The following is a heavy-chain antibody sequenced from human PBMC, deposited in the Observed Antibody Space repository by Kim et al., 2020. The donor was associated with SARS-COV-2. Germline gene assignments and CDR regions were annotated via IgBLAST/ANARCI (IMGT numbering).Heavy chain of an antibody. CDR2: ISWNSGSI. CDR3: AKAPGYHDYFDY. V-gene: IGHV3-9*01. CDR1: GFTFDDYA. J-gene: IGHJ4*02. D-gene: IGHD2-2*01. Sequence: GGSLRLSCAASGFTFDDYAMHWVRQAPGKGLEWVSGISWNSGSIGYADSVKGRFTISRDNAKNSLYLQMNSLRAEDTALYYCAKAPGYHDYFDYWGQGTLVTVSS.